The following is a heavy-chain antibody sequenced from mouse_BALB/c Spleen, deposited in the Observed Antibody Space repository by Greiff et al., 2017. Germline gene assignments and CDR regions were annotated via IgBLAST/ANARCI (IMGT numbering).Heavy chain of an antibody. CDR1: GFTFSSYG. V-gene: IGHV5-6-3*01. CDR3: AREGLRRGGWFAY. J-gene: IGHJ3*01. Sequence: EVKVVESGGGLVQPGGSLKLSCAASGFTFSSYGMSWVRQTPDKRLELVATINSNGGSTYYPDSVKGRFTISRDNAKNTLYLQMSSLKSEDTAMDYCAREGLRRGGWFAYWGQGTLVTVSA. D-gene: IGHD2-4*01. CDR2: INSNGGST.